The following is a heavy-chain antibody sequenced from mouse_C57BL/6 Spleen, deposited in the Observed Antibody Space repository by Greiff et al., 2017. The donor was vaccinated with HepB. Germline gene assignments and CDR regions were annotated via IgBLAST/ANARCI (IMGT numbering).Heavy chain of an antibody. CDR3: ARVYGLPDY. Sequence: VKLQESGAELVKPGASVKLSCKASGYTFTSYWMHWVKQRPGQGLEWIGMIHPNSGSTNYNEKFKSKATLTVDKSSSTAYMQLSSLTSEDSAVYYCARVYGLPDYWGQGTSVTVSS. D-gene: IGHD1-1*02. CDR2: IHPNSGST. V-gene: IGHV1-64*01. CDR1: GYTFTSYW. J-gene: IGHJ4*01.